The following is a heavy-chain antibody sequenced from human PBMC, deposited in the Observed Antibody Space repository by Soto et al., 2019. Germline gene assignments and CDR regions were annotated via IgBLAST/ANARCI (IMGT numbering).Heavy chain of an antibody. CDR2: IKSKTDGGTT. V-gene: IGHV3-15*01. Sequence: EVQLVESGGGLVKPGGSLRLSCAASGFTFSNAWMSWVRQAPGKGLEWVGRIKSKTDGGTTDYAAPVKGRFTISRDDSKNTLYLQMNSLKPEDTAVYYCTTSPDPYLVGASAGGWWGQGTLVTVSS. CDR1: GFTFSNAW. J-gene: IGHJ4*02. CDR3: TTSPDPYLVGASAGGW. D-gene: IGHD1-26*01.